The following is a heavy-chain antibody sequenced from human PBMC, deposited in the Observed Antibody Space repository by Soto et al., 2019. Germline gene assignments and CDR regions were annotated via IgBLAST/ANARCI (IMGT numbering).Heavy chain of an antibody. V-gene: IGHV1-69*01. D-gene: IGHD3-10*01. CDR1: GGTFSNDA. Sequence: QEQLVQAGAEVKKPGSSMRISCRASGGTFSNDAVSWVRQAPGQGLQWMGGIIPIFGTTHYAQKFQGRVTITADESTATAYMELRSVTSEDTAVYYCATGLRTGNYGMDVWGQGTAVTVSS. CDR2: IIPIFGTT. CDR3: ATGLRTGNYGMDV. J-gene: IGHJ6*02.